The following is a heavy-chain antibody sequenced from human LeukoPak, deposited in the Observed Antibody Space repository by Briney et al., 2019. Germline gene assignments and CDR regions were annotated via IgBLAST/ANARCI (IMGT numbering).Heavy chain of an antibody. D-gene: IGHD1-1*01. CDR2: IDYTGST. J-gene: IGHJ6*01. CDR1: GGSINDAY. V-gene: IGHV4-59*08. CDR3: ARRQAVQNSVWSWGPKKKANEYGLDV. Sequence: SETLSLTCTVSGGSINDAYWSWIRQSPGGGLEWIGYIDYTGSTNYHPSLRGRVTISLATSKKQSSLTLSSVTAADTAVYHCARRQAVQNSVWSWGPKKKANEYGLDVWGQGTTVTVSS.